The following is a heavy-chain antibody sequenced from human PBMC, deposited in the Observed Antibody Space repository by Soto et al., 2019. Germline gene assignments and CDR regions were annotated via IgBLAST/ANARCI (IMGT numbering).Heavy chain of an antibody. D-gene: IGHD3-10*01. CDR3: ATSYGSGYRAFDY. CDR2: VNPILSMS. V-gene: IGHV1-69*04. Sequence: QVQLVQSGAEVKRPGSSVKVSCKASGDTFSFYSINWVRQAPGLGLEWVGRVNPILSMSNYAQRFQGRVTMTADKSTSTAYMELSGLRSEDTAMYYCATSYGSGYRAFDYWGKGALVTVSS. J-gene: IGHJ4*02. CDR1: GDTFSFYS.